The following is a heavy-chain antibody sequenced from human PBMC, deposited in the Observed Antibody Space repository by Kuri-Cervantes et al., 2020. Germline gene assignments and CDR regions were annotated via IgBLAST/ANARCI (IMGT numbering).Heavy chain of an antibody. J-gene: IGHJ6*02. CDR2: TYYRSKWYN. D-gene: IGHD2-2*01. Sequence: SETLSLTCAISGDSVSSNSAAWNWIRQSPSRGLEWLGRTYYRSKWYNDHAVSVKSRITINPDTSKNQFSLQLNSVTPEDTAVYYCARDRLGRYCSSTSCPGYGMDVWGQGTTVTVSS. CDR3: ARDRLGRYCSSTSCPGYGMDV. V-gene: IGHV6-1*01. CDR1: GDSVSSNSAA.